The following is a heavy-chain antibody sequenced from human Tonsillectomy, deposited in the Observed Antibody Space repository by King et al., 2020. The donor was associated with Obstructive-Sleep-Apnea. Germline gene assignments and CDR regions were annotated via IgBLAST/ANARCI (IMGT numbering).Heavy chain of an antibody. D-gene: IGHD2-15*01. CDR1: GFSVTKNY. CDR2: IYSGGST. Sequence: VQLVESGGGLVQPGGSVRLSCAASGFSVTKNYMNWVRQAPGKGLEWVSVIYSGGSTFYADSVKGRFTISRDYSKNALYLQMSSLRVEDTAVYYCARRVDLYSYTPIDSWGQGTLVTVSS. CDR3: ARRVDLYSYTPIDS. J-gene: IGHJ4*02. V-gene: IGHV3-66*01.